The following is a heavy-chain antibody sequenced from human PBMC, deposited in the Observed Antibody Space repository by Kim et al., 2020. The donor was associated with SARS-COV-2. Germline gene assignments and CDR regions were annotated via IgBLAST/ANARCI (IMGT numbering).Heavy chain of an antibody. J-gene: IGHJ6*02. CDR3: ARYPQLSSIGLDV. Sequence: YCPSFQGHVTISADKSISTAYLQWSSLKASDTAMYYCARYPQLSSIGLDVWGQGTTVTVSS. V-gene: IGHV5-10-1*01. D-gene: IGHD5-18*01.